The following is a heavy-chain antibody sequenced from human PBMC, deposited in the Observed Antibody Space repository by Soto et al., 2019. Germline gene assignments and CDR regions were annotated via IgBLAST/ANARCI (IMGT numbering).Heavy chain of an antibody. CDR1: GFTFTNYS. D-gene: IGHD5-12*01. CDR2: ITSSGDET. Sequence: GGSLRLSCAASGFTFTNYSMSWVRQAPGKGLEWVSAITSSGDETNYAVSVRGRFSISRDNYRNTVYLQMNGLRTEDTAFYYCVSGEGRNGHDTRFDYWGHGTLVTVSS. CDR3: VSGEGRNGHDTRFDY. V-gene: IGHV3-23*01. J-gene: IGHJ4*01.